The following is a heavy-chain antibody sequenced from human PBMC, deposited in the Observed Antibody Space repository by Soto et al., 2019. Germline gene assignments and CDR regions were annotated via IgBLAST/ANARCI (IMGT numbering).Heavy chain of an antibody. J-gene: IGHJ4*02. CDR3: ASATGIAYTISTIFPTGDY. D-gene: IGHD6-13*01. CDR1: GGNFSSYA. Sequence: QVQLVQSGAEVKKPGSSVKVSCKSSGGNFSSYAIRWVRQSPGQWLEWMGGIIPIFGTANYAQKFQGRVTITAAESTRTASIELSRLRSEDTTVYYCASATGIAYTISTIFPTGDYWGQGTLVTVSS. CDR2: IIPIFGTA. V-gene: IGHV1-69*12.